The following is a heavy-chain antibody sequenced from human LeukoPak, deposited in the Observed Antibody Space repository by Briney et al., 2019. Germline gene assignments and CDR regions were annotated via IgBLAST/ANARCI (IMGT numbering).Heavy chain of an antibody. CDR1: GGTFSSYA. J-gene: IGHJ6*03. V-gene: IGHV1-69*13. D-gene: IGHD6-13*01. CDR3: ASPFLLYSSSFDYYMDV. Sequence: ASVNVSCKASGGTFSSYAISWVRQAPGQGLEWMGGIIPIFGTANYAQKFQGRVTITADESTSTAYMELSSLRSEDTAVYYCASPFLLYSSSFDYYMDVWGKGTTVTVSS. CDR2: IIPIFGTA.